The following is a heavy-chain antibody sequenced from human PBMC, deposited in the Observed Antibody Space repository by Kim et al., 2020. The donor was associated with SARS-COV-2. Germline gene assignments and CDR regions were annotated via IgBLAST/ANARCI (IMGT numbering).Heavy chain of an antibody. D-gene: IGHD5-18*01. CDR3: ARGDPILGYSQGPGDY. Sequence: GGSLRLFCAASGFTFSSYAMHWVRQAPGKGLEWVAVISYDGSNKYYADSVKGRFTISRDNSKNTLYLQMNSLRAEDTAVYYCARGDPILGYSQGPGDYWGQGTLVTVSS. J-gene: IGHJ4*02. CDR1: GFTFSSYA. CDR2: ISYDGSNK. V-gene: IGHV3-30*04.